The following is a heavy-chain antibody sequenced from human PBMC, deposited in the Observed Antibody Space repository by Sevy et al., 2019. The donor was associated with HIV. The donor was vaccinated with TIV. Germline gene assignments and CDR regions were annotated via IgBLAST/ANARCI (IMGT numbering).Heavy chain of an antibody. D-gene: IGHD3-3*01. CDR3: ARQVINDFWSGYYTDYYYYGMDV. CDR2: IYYSGRT. CDR1: GGSISSSSYY. J-gene: IGHJ6*02. Sequence: SETLSLTCTVSGGSISSSSYYWGWIRQPPGKGLEWIGSIYYSGRTYDNPSLKSRVTISVDTSKDQFSLKLSSVTAADAAVDYCARQVINDFWSGYYTDYYYYGMDVWGQGTTVTVSS. V-gene: IGHV4-39*01.